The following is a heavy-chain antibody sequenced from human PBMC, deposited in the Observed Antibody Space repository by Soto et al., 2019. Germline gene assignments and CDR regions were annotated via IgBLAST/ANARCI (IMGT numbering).Heavy chain of an antibody. V-gene: IGHV1-8*01. Sequence: QVQLVQSGAEVKKPGASVKVSCKASGYTFTSYDINWVRQATGQGLEWMGWMNPNSGNTGYAQKFQGRVTMTRNTSISTAYMELSSLRSEDTAVYYCARGSPRIAVAGIPHYGMDVWGQGTTVTVSS. CDR3: ARGSPRIAVAGIPHYGMDV. CDR1: GYTFTSYD. D-gene: IGHD6-19*01. J-gene: IGHJ6*02. CDR2: MNPNSGNT.